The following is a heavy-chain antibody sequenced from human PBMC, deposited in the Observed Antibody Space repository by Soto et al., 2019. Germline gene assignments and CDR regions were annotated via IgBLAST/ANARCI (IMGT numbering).Heavy chain of an antibody. CDR2: ISYDGSNK. D-gene: IGHD5-12*01. Sequence: GGSLRLSCAASGFTFSSYAMHWVRQAPGKGLEWVAVISYDGSNKYYADSVKGRFTISRDNSKNTLYLQMNSLRAEDTAVYYCARVRRGGYKTLNYGMDVWGQGTTVTVSS. V-gene: IGHV3-30-3*01. J-gene: IGHJ6*02. CDR3: ARVRRGGYKTLNYGMDV. CDR1: GFTFSSYA.